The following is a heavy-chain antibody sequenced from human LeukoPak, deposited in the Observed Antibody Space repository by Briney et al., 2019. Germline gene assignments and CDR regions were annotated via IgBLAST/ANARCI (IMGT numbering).Heavy chain of an antibody. J-gene: IGHJ2*01. CDR1: CGSISSYY. CDR3: ARDTAVAGTWYFDL. Sequence: SETLSLTCTVSCGSISSYYWSWIRQPPGEGLEWIGYIYYSGSTNFNPPLKSRVTISVDTSKKQFSLKLSSDTDADRAVYYCARDTAVAGTWYFDLWGRGTLVTVSS. CDR2: IYYSGST. D-gene: IGHD6-19*01. V-gene: IGHV4-59*01.